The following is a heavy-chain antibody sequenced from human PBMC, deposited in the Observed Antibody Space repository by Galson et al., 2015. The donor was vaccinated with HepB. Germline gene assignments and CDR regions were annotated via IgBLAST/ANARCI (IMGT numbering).Heavy chain of an antibody. CDR3: ARGRRLRYFDWADGTFDY. J-gene: IGHJ4*02. CDR2: ISYDGSDK. D-gene: IGHD3-9*01. CDR1: GFTFSSYT. Sequence: SLRLSCAASGFTFSSYTMHWVRQAPGKGLEWVAVISYDGSDKYYADSVKGRFTISRDNSKNTLYLQMNSLRVEDTAVYYCARGRRLRYFDWADGTFDYWGQGTLVTVSS. V-gene: IGHV3-30*04.